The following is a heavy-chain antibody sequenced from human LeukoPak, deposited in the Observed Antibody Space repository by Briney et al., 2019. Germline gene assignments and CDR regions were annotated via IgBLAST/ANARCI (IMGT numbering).Heavy chain of an antibody. CDR3: ARGGAARLHFQN. D-gene: IGHD6-6*01. J-gene: IGHJ1*01. V-gene: IGHV4-59*01. CDR1: GGSISTYY. Sequence: KPSETLSLTCTVSGGSISTYYWNWIRHPPGKGLEWIGYIYHSGSTNYNPSLQSRVTISVDTSKNQFSLNLNSVTAADTAVYYCARGGAARLHFQNWGQGTLVTVSS. CDR2: IYHSGST.